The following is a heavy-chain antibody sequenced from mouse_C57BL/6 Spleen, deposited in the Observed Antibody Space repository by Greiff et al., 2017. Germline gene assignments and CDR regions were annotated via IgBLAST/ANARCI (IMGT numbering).Heavy chain of an antibody. D-gene: IGHD1-1*01. CDR3: ASTVVATDYAMDY. CDR2: IYPGDGDT. V-gene: IGHV1-82*01. J-gene: IGHJ4*01. CDR1: GYAFSSSW. Sequence: QVQLQQSGPELVKPGASVKISCKASGYAFSSSWMNWVKQRPGKGLEWIGRIYPGDGDTNYNGKFKGKATLTADKSSSTAYMQLSSLTSEDSAVYFCASTVVATDYAMDYWGQGTSGTVSS.